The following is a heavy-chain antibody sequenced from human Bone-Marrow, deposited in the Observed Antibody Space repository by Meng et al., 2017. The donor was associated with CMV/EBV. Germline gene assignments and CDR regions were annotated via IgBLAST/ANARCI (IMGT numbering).Heavy chain of an antibody. J-gene: IGHJ4*02. CDR3: AKDGLYDSSGYYYDYYFDY. CDR1: GFTFSSYG. D-gene: IGHD3-22*01. CDR2: IRYDGSNK. Sequence: GESLKISCAASGFTFSSYGMHWVRQAPGKGLEWVAFIRYDGSNKYYADSVKGRFTISRDNSKNTLYLQMNSLRAEDTAVYYCAKDGLYDSSGYYYDYYFDYWGQGTRVTVSS. V-gene: IGHV3-30*02.